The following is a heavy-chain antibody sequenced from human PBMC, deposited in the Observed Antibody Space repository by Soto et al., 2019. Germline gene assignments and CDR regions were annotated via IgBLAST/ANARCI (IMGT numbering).Heavy chain of an antibody. CDR2: ISGDGERT. V-gene: IGHV3-74*01. Sequence: PGGSLRLSCAASGFTFSSSWMYWFRQGPGKGLVWVSGISGDGERTTHADSVKGRFTISRDNAKNTVYLQMNGLIVEDTALYYCARAGLLASGDYWGQGTLVTVYS. J-gene: IGHJ4*02. D-gene: IGHD2-15*01. CDR3: ARAGLLASGDY. CDR1: GFTFSSSW.